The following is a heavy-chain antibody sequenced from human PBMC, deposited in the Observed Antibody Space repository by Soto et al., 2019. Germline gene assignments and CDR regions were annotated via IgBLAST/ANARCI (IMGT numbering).Heavy chain of an antibody. CDR3: ASCYYDSSGYLDY. D-gene: IGHD3-22*01. CDR2: IYYSGST. J-gene: IGHJ4*02. V-gene: IGHV4-61*01. Sequence: PSETLSLTCTVSGGSVSSGSYYWSWIRQPPGKGLEWIGYIYYSGSTNYNPSLKSRVTISVDTSKNQFSLKLSSVTAADTAVYYCASCYYDSSGYLDYWGQGTQVNVSS. CDR1: GGSVSSGSYY.